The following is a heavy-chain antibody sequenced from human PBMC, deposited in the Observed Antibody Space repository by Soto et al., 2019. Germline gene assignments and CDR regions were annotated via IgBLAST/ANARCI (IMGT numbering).Heavy chain of an antibody. CDR1: GFTFIDYY. J-gene: IGHJ4*02. CDR2: ISSSSSYT. V-gene: IGHV3-11*05. Sequence: GGSLRLSCAASGFTFIDYYMSWIRQAPWKGLEWVSYISSSSSYTNYADSVKGRFTISRDNAKNSLYLQMNSLRAEDTAVYYCARVGGSGYYTIDYGGKGTLVTVPS. D-gene: IGHD3-22*01. CDR3: ARVGGSGYYTIDY.